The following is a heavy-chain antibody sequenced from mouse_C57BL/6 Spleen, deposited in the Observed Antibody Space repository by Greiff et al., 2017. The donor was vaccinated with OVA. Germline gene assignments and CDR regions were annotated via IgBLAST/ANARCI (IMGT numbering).Heavy chain of an antibody. D-gene: IGHD1-1*01. CDR2: INPGSGGT. CDR3: ERYEINNYGSGGDE. V-gene: IGHV1-54*01. J-gene: IGHJ2*01. Sequence: QVQLQQSGAELVRPGTSVKVSCKASGYAFTNYLIERVKQRPGQGLEWIGVINPGSGGTNYNEKFKGTATLTADKSSSTASMQLSRLPSEDSAVFVGERYEINNYGSGGDEWGQGNTRTVAS. CDR1: GYAFTNYL.